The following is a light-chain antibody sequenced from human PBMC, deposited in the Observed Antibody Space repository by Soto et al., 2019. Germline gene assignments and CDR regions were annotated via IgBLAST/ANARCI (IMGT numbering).Light chain of an antibody. CDR2: STN. V-gene: IGLV8-61*01. Sequence: QAVVTQEPSFSVSPGGTVTLTCGLSSGSVSTSYYPIWYQQTPGQAPRTLIYSTNTRSSGVPDRFSGSILGNKAALTITGAQADDESDYYCGLYMGSGPYVVFGGGTKLTVL. CDR3: GLYMGSGPYVV. J-gene: IGLJ2*01. CDR1: SGSVSTSYY.